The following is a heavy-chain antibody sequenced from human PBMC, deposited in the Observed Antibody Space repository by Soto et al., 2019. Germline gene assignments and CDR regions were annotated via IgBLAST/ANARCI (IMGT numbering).Heavy chain of an antibody. CDR1: GFSLSTVGVA. CDR2: IYWDDDK. Sequence: QITLKESGPTLVKPTQTLTLTCTFSGFSLSTVGVAVGWIRQPPGKALEWLALIYWDDDKRYSPALKSRLTITKGTPKNQVVLTMTNMHPVDTATYYCAHTSGYGSNAYYLEYFQHWGQGALVTVSS. D-gene: IGHD3-22*01. V-gene: IGHV2-5*02. J-gene: IGHJ1*01. CDR3: AHTSGYGSNAYYLEYFQH.